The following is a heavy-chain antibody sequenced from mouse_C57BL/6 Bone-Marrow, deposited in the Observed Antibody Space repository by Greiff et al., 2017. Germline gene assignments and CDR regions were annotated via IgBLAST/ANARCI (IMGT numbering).Heavy chain of an antibody. CDR2: IYPGSGST. V-gene: IGHV1-55*01. CDR1: GYTFTSYW. J-gene: IGHJ1*03. D-gene: IGHD2-5*01. Sequence: QVQLQQPGAELVKPGASVTMSCKASGYTFTSYWITWVKQRPGQGLEWIGDIYPGSGSTNYNEKFKSKTTLTVDTSSSTAYMQLSSLTSEDSAVYYCARPYYSNYWYFDVWGTGTTVTVSS. CDR3: ARPYYSNYWYFDV.